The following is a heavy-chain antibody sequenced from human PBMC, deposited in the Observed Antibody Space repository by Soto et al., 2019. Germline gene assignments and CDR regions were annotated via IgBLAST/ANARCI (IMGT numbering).Heavy chain of an antibody. CDR3: AIRASYYDSSGYFDY. CDR1: GFTFSSYS. V-gene: IGHV3-21*01. J-gene: IGHJ4*02. CDR2: ISSSSSYI. D-gene: IGHD3-22*01. Sequence: GGSLRLSCAASGFTFSSYSMNWVRQAPGKGLEWVSSISSSSSYIYYADSVKGRFTISRDNAKNTLYLQMNSLRAEDTAVYYCAIRASYYDSSGYFDYWGQGTLVTVSS.